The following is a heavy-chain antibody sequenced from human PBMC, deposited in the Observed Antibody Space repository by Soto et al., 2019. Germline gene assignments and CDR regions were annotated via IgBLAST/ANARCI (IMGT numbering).Heavy chain of an antibody. D-gene: IGHD2-2*01. CDR3: ARDKGGTSLDC. J-gene: IGHJ4*02. V-gene: IGHV3-33*01. Sequence: SDSVQGRFTISRDNSMDTLYLQMTNLRPEDTAIYYCARDKGGTSLDCRGQGTLVTVSS.